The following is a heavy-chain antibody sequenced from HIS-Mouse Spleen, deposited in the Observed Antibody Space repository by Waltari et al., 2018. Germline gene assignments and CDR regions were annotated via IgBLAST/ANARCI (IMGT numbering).Heavy chain of an antibody. CDR1: GYTFTSYD. Sequence: QVQLVQSGAEVKKPGASVKVSCKASGYTFTSYDINWVRQATGQGLEWMGWMNPTSGNKGSSQKFKGRVTMTRNTSISTAYMELSSLRSEETAVYYCARGHDYSNYFDYWGQGTLVTVSS. V-gene: IGHV1-8*01. J-gene: IGHJ4*02. CDR2: MNPTSGNK. CDR3: ARGHDYSNYFDY. D-gene: IGHD4-4*01.